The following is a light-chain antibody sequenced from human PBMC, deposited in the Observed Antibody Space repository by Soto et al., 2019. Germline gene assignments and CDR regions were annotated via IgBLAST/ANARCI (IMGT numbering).Light chain of an antibody. Sequence: ELVLTQSPGTLSLSPGERATLSCRASQSVPSNYLAWYQQRPGQAPRLLIYGASTRAAGVPDRFSGSGSGTEFALTINRLEPEDFAVFYCHQYDRSAIFTFGHGNTVDIK. V-gene: IGKV3-20*01. CDR1: QSVPSNY. CDR3: HQYDRSAIFT. CDR2: GAS. J-gene: IGKJ3*01.